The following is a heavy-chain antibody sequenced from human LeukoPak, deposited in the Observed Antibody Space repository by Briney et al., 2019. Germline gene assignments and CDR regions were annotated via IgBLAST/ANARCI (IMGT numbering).Heavy chain of an antibody. CDR2: ISSSSSYT. CDR3: AKLWTGTTMNPFDY. D-gene: IGHD1-1*01. J-gene: IGHJ4*02. V-gene: IGHV3-21*04. CDR1: GFTFSSYS. Sequence: GGSLRLSCAASGFTFSSYSMNWVRQAPGKGLEWVSSISSSSSYTYYADSVKGRFTISRDNAKNSLYLQMNSLRAEDTAVYYCAKLWTGTTMNPFDYWGQGTLVTVSS.